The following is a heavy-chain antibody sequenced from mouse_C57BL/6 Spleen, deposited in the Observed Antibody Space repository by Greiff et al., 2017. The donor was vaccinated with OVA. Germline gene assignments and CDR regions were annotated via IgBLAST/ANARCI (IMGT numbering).Heavy chain of an antibody. CDR2: ISSGSSTI. J-gene: IGHJ2*01. V-gene: IGHV5-17*01. CDR1: GFTFSDYG. Sequence: EVKVVESGGGLVKPGGSLKLSCAASGFTFSDYGMHWVRQAPEKGLEWVAYISSGSSTIYYADTVKGRFTISRDNSKNTLFLQMTSLRSEDTAMYYCARTGVGRSFDYWGQGTTLTVSS. CDR3: ARTGVGRSFDY. D-gene: IGHD4-1*01.